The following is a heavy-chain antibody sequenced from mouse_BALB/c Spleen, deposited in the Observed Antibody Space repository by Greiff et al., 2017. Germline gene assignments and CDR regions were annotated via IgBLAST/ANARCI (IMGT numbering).Heavy chain of an antibody. CDR3: ARYYYGSSSWFAY. D-gene: IGHD1-1*01. Sequence: EVQLQQSGPELVKPGASVKISCKASGYSFTGYFMNWVMQSHGKSLEWIGRINPYNGDTFYNQKFKGKATLTVDKSSSTAHMELRSLASEDSAVYYCARYYYGSSSWFAYWGQGTLVTVSA. J-gene: IGHJ3*01. CDR1: GYSFTGYF. CDR2: INPYNGDT. V-gene: IGHV1-20*02.